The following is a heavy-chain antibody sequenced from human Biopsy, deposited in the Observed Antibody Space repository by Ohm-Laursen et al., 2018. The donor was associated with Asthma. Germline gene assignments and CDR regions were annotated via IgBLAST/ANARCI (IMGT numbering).Heavy chain of an antibody. CDR3: ARAISSLWWAVEC. CDR2: ISFDGSNK. D-gene: IGHD2-21*01. Sequence: SLRLSCTASGFSFSRYGMHWVRQAPGKGLEWVAVISFDGSNKYYGDSVKGRFTIARDNSKNTLYLQMNSLRAEDTAVYYCARAISSLWWAVECWGQGTLVTVSS. CDR1: GFSFSRYG. J-gene: IGHJ4*02. V-gene: IGHV3-30*03.